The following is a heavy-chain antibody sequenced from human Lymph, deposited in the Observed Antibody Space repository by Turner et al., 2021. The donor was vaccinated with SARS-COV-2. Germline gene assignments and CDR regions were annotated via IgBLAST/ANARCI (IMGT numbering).Heavy chain of an antibody. V-gene: IGHV3-9*01. CDR3: ANDLAGRYYAVFDY. CDR1: GFTFDAYG. D-gene: IGHD1-26*01. CDR2: IEENGDSI. Sequence: DVQLVESGGGLVLAGRSLRLSWAASGFTFDAYGMHLVRQAAVTDVGWNKDIEENGDSIATTESVNAQFTISREKTKNSLYLQMVNQRAEDSALDYCANDLAGRYYAVFDYWGQGTLVTVSS. J-gene: IGHJ4*02.